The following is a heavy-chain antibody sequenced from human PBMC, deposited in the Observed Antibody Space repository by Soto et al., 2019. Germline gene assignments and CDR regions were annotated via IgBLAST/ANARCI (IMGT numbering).Heavy chain of an antibody. J-gene: IGHJ6*02. V-gene: IGHV5-51*01. CDR1: GYTFTDYW. D-gene: IGHD4-4*01. Sequence: GESLKISCKGSGYTFTDYWIGWVRQLPGKGLEWMGIIYPGDSDTRYSPSFQGHVTITVDKSTNTAYLQWNTLRASDTAMYYCARQISNFRDYYSAMDVWGQGTTVTVSS. CDR3: ARQISNFRDYYSAMDV. CDR2: IYPGDSDT.